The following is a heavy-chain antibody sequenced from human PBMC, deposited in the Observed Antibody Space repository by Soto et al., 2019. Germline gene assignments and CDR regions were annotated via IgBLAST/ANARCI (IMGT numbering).Heavy chain of an antibody. CDR2: IYTDDST. CDR3: ARGITGTTTDY. D-gene: IGHD1-7*01. V-gene: IGHV3-53*05. CDR1: GFTVSSNY. Sequence: GGSLRLSCAASGFTVSSNYMSWVRQAPGKGLEWLSVIYTDDSTYYADSVKGRFTISRDNSKNTLYLQMNSLRAEDTAVYYCARGITGTTTDYWGQGTLVTVSS. J-gene: IGHJ4*02.